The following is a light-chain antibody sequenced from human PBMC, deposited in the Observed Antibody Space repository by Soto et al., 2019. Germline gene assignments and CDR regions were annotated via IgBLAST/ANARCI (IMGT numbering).Light chain of an antibody. V-gene: IGKV3-15*01. CDR2: GAS. CDR1: QSVSSN. J-gene: IGKJ3*01. CDR3: QQYNNWPPFT. Sequence: EIVMPQSPATLSVSTGERATLSCRASQSVSSNLAWYQQKPGQAPRLLIYGASTRATGIPARFSGSGSGTEFTLTISSLQSEDFAVYYCQQYNNWPPFTFGPGTKVDI.